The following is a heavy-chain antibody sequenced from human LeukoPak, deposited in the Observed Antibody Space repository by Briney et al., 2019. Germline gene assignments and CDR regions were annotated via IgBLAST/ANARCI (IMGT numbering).Heavy chain of an antibody. Sequence: SETLSITCTVSGGYIITSGHYWGWIRQPPGKGLEWIGSIYYTGVTSTNPFFRSRMSISVDTSKNQFSLNLTSVTAADAAVYYCAGERSSSGGHNWFDPWGQGTLVTVS. CDR3: AGERSSSGGHNWFDP. CDR1: GGYIITSGHY. D-gene: IGHD2-15*01. CDR2: IYYTGVT. V-gene: IGHV4-39*07. J-gene: IGHJ5*02.